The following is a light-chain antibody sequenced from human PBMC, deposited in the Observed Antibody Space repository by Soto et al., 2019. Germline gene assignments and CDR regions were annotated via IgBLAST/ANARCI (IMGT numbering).Light chain of an antibody. V-gene: IGLV1-51*01. CDR2: DNN. J-gene: IGLJ1*01. CDR1: RSNIGSNS. CDR3: GTRDNSLGRV. Sequence: QSVLTQSPSASGTPGQRVTMSCSGSRSNIGSNSVSWYQQLPGTVPKLLIFDNNKRPSGIPDRFSGSKSGTSATLGITGLQTGDEADYYCGTRDNSLGRVFGTGTKVTVL.